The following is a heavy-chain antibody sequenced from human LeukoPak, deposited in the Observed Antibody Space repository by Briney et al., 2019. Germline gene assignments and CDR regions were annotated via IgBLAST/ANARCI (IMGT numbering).Heavy chain of an antibody. CDR2: INHSGGT. CDR3: ARLLVDTAMVPYYYYGMDV. Sequence: SETLSLTCAVYGGSFSGYYWSWIRQPPGKGLEWIGEINHSGGTNYNPSLKSRVTISVDTSKNQFSLKLSSVTAADTAVYYCARLLVDTAMVPYYYYGMDVWGQGTTVTVSS. CDR1: GGSFSGYY. D-gene: IGHD5-18*01. V-gene: IGHV4-34*01. J-gene: IGHJ6*02.